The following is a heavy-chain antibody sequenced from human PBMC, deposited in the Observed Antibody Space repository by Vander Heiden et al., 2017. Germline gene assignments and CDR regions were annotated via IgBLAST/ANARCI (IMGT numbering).Heavy chain of an antibody. V-gene: IGHV3-30-3*01. Sequence: GDACSSDPMHSECNDPGMGLEWVAVISYDGSNKYYADSVKGRFTISRDNSKNTLYLQMNSLRAEDTAVYYCARAPDTAMVMSYFDYWGQGTLVTVSS. CDR1: GDACSSDP. CDR3: ARAPDTAMVMSYFDY. D-gene: IGHD5-18*01. J-gene: IGHJ4*02. CDR2: ISYDGSNK.